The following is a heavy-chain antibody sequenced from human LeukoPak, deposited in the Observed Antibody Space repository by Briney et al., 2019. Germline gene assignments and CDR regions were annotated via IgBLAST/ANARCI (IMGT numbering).Heavy chain of an antibody. Sequence: GGSLRLSCAASGFTVSSNYMSWVRQAPGKGLEWVSVIYSGGSTDYADSVKGRFTISRDNSKNTLYLQMNSLRAEDTAVYYCARDWRVASYYYYGMDVWGQGTTVTVSS. D-gene: IGHD2-21*01. CDR2: IYSGGST. CDR1: GFTVSSNY. CDR3: ARDWRVASYYYYGMDV. V-gene: IGHV3-53*01. J-gene: IGHJ6*02.